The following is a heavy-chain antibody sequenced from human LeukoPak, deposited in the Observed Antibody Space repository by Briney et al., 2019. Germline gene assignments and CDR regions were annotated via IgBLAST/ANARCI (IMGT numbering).Heavy chain of an antibody. Sequence: PGGSLRLSCAASGFTFSTNGMHWVRQAPGKGLEWFSGITGSSTSTYYSDSVKGRFTISRDNPKNTLYLQMNSLKTEDTAVYYCTADVVDTAMTPFDYWGQGTLVTVSS. CDR1: GFTFSTNG. V-gene: IGHV3-23*01. J-gene: IGHJ4*02. CDR3: TADVVDTAMTPFDY. CDR2: ITGSSTST. D-gene: IGHD5-18*01.